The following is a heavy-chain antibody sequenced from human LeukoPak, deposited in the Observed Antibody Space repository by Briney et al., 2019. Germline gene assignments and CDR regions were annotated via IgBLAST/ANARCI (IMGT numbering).Heavy chain of an antibody. CDR3: AKDSAFYYMDV. D-gene: IGHD3-10*01. V-gene: IGHV3-30*02. CDR2: IRYNGNNQ. CDR1: GFTFSSYN. J-gene: IGHJ6*03. Sequence: GGSLRLSCAASGFTFSSYNMNWVRQAPGKGLEWVAFIRYNGNNQYYADSVKGRFTISRDNSKNTLYLQMNSLKGDDTAVYYCAKDSAFYYMDVWGKGTTVIISS.